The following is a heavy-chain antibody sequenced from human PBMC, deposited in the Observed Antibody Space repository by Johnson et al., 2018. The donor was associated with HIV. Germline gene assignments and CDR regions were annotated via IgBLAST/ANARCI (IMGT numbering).Heavy chain of an antibody. CDR1: GFTFGDYG. V-gene: IGHV3-20*04. J-gene: IGHJ3*01. Sequence: VQLVESGGGAVRPGGSLRLSCGASGFTFGDYGMIWVRQVPGKGLEWVALINWNGGRTCYADSVKGRFPNSRDDAKNSLYLQMNSLRAEDTGLYYCARESIFGVVIYAFDLWGQGTMVTVSS. CDR3: ARESIFGVVIYAFDL. CDR2: INWNGGRT. D-gene: IGHD3-3*01.